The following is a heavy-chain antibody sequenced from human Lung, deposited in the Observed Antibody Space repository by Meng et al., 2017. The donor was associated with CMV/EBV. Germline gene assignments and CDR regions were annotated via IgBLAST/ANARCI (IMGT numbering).Heavy chain of an antibody. CDR3: AGGPRSSTSLGY. Sequence: ASXXVSXKASGYTFTGYYMHLVRQAPGQGLEWMGWINPNSGGTNYAQKFQGRVTMTRDTSISTAYMELSRLRSDDTAVYYCAGGPRSSTSLGYWGQGTLVTVSS. J-gene: IGHJ4*02. V-gene: IGHV1-2*02. CDR1: GYTFTGYY. D-gene: IGHD2-2*01. CDR2: INPNSGGT.